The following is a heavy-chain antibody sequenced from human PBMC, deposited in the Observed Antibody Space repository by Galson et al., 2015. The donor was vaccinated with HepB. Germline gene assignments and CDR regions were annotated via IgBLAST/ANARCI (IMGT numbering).Heavy chain of an antibody. D-gene: IGHD3-10*01. Sequence: SLRLSCAASGFTFSSYAMHWVRQAPGKGLEWVAVISYDGSNKYYANSVKGRFTISRDNSKNTLYLQMNSLRAEDTAVYYCARETRGYFDYWGQGTLVTVSS. V-gene: IGHV3-30-3*01. CDR1: GFTFSSYA. CDR3: ARETRGYFDY. J-gene: IGHJ4*02. CDR2: ISYDGSNK.